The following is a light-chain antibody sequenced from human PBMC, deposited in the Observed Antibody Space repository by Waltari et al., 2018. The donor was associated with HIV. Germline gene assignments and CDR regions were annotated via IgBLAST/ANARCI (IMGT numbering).Light chain of an antibody. CDR2: KDI. Sequence: SHELPQPPSVSVSPGQTARITCSGPALSKKYVYWYQQRPGQAPLLVMYKDIERPSGIPERFSGSTSGTTVTLIISQVQADDEADYHCQSVDSSDTYMVFGGGTKLTVL. J-gene: IGLJ2*01. CDR1: ALSKKY. CDR3: QSVDSSDTYMV. V-gene: IGLV3-25*03.